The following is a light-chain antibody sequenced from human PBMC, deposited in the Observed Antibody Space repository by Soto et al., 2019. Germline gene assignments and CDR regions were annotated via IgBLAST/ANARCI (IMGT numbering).Light chain of an antibody. Sequence: EIVLTQSPGTLSLSPGERATLSCRASQSVSSSYLAWYQQTPGQAPRLLIYGASSRATGIPDRFSGSGSGTDFTLTISRLEPEDFAVYYCQQYGSTYTLGQGTKLEIK. CDR3: QQYGSTYT. J-gene: IGKJ2*01. CDR1: QSVSSSY. CDR2: GAS. V-gene: IGKV3-20*01.